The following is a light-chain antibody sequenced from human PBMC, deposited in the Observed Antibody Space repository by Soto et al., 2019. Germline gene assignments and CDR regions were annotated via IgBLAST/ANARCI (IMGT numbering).Light chain of an antibody. CDR3: QQYNNWPLT. CDR1: QSIRSY. V-gene: IGKV1-16*01. CDR2: DAS. Sequence: DIQLTQSPSSLSASVGEKVTITCRASQSIRSYLNWVQQKPGKAPKLLIYDASSLQTGVPSRSSGSGSVTDFSLTISSLQSEDFAVYYCQQYNNWPLTFGGGTKVDIK. J-gene: IGKJ4*01.